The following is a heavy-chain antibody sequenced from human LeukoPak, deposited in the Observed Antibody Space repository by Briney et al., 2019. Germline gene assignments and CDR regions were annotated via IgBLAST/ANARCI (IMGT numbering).Heavy chain of an antibody. J-gene: IGHJ4*02. D-gene: IGHD2-2*01. CDR3: ARGPGCTSTSCPYYFDY. V-gene: IGHV1-8*03. CDR2: MNPNSGNT. Sequence: GASVKVSCKASGYTFISYDSNWVRQATGQGLEWMGWMNPNSGNTGYAQKFQGRVTTTTNTSISTAYMELSSLRSDDTAVYYCARGPGCTSTSCPYYFDYWGQGTLVTVSS. CDR1: GYTFISYD.